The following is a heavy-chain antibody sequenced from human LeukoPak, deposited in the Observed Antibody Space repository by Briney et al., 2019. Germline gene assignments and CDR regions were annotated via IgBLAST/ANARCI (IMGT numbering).Heavy chain of an antibody. J-gene: IGHJ4*02. CDR2: IYHSGST. V-gene: IGHV4-30-2*01. CDR1: GGSISSGDYY. Sequence: PSETLSLTCTVSGGSISSGDYYWSWIQQPPGKGLECIGYIYHSGSTYYNPSLKSRVTISVDRSKNQFSLKLSSVTAADTAVYYCARGSWELRWWGQGTLVTVSS. D-gene: IGHD1-26*01. CDR3: ARGSWELRW.